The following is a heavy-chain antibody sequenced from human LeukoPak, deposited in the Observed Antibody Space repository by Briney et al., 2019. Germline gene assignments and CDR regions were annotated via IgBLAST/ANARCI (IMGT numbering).Heavy chain of an antibody. V-gene: IGHV3-74*01. J-gene: IGHJ4*02. CDR3: ATSRTFDY. CDR1: GFTLSSNW. Sequence: GGSLRLSCAASGFTLSSNWMHWVRQAPGEGLVWVSHINIDGSNTRYAGSVKGRFTISRDNAENTLYLQKNSLRVDDTAVYYCATSRTFDYWRQGTLVTVSS. CDR2: INIDGSNT.